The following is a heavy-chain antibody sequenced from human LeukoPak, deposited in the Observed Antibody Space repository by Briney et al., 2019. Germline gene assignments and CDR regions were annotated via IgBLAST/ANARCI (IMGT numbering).Heavy chain of an antibody. CDR2: ISYDGSNK. CDR1: GFTFSSYA. D-gene: IGHD3-16*01. CDR3: ARDPRDYVGGYYFDY. Sequence: GRSLRLSCSASGFTFSSYAMHWVRQAPGKGLEWVAVISYDGSNKYYADSVKGRFTISRDNSKNTLYLQMNSLRAEDTAVYYCARDPRDYVGGYYFDYWGQGTLVTVSS. V-gene: IGHV3-30-3*01. J-gene: IGHJ4*02.